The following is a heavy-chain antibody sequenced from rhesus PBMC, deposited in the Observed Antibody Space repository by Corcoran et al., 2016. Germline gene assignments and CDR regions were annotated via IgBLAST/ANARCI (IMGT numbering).Heavy chain of an antibody. V-gene: IGHV4-73*01. J-gene: IGHJ4*01. CDR2: IDGNRTRT. Sequence: QVQLQQWGEGLVKPSETLSLTCAVYGGSISGYYYWSGIRHLLRKVLEWVGYIDGNRTRTNYNPSLKNQFTISKDTSKIQFSLKLCSVTAADTTVYYCAREGTAGTPVGYWGQGVLVTVSS. CDR1: GGSISGYYY. D-gene: IGHD1-1*01. CDR3: AREGTAGTPVGY.